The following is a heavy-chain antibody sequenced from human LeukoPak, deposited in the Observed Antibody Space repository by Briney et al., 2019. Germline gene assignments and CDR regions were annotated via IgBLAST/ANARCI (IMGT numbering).Heavy chain of an antibody. CDR3: ARGPHLSSISRLVDY. CDR1: GGSIRSSGFY. J-gene: IGHJ4*02. V-gene: IGHV4-30-4*08. D-gene: IGHD2-2*01. Sequence: PSETLSLTCSVYGGSIRSSGFYWGWVRQSPGKGLEWIGYIYYSGSTYYNPSLKSRVTISVDTSKNQFSLKLSSVTAADTAVYYCARGPHLSSISRLVDYWGQGTLVTVSS. CDR2: IYYSGST.